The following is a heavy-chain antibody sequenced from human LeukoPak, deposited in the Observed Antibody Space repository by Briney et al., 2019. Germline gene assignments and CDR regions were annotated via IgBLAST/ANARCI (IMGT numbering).Heavy chain of an antibody. V-gene: IGHV3-30-3*01. CDR2: ISYEGINK. Sequence: GGSLRLSCAASGFTFSSYAMHWVRQAPGKGLEWVAVISYEGINKYYADSVNGRFTISRDNSKNTLYLQMNSLRAEDTAVYYCAKDQGDRYDYVWARIDYWGQGTLVTVSS. CDR1: GFTFSSYA. CDR3: AKDQGDRYDYVWARIDY. J-gene: IGHJ4*02. D-gene: IGHD3-16*01.